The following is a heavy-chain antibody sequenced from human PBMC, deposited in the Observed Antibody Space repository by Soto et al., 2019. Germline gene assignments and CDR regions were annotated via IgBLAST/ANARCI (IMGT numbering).Heavy chain of an antibody. CDR2: MYYSGRT. CDR1: GASISSSNYY. CDR3: ARHGNTVTTGYYYGMDV. V-gene: IGHV4-39*01. D-gene: IGHD4-17*01. J-gene: IGHJ6*02. Sequence: WETLSLTCTVSGASISSSNYYWGWIRQPPGRGLEWIGTMYYSGRTYYNPSLKSRVTTSVDTSKNQFSLKLSAVTATDTAVYYCARHGNTVTTGYYYGMDVWGQGTTVTVSS.